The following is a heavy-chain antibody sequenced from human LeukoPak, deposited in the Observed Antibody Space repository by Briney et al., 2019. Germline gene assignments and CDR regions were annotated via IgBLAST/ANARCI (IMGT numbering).Heavy chain of an antibody. CDR1: GGSISSGGYY. CDR3: ARDPMGSYDSSGYYQADAFDI. CDR2: IYYSGST. V-gene: IGHV4-31*03. J-gene: IGHJ3*02. D-gene: IGHD3-22*01. Sequence: SQTLSLTCTVSGGSISSGGYYWSWIRQHPGKGLEWIGYIYYSGSTYYNPSLKSRVTISVDTSKNQFSLKLSSVTAADTAVYYCARDPMGSYDSSGYYQADAFDIWGQGTMVTVSS.